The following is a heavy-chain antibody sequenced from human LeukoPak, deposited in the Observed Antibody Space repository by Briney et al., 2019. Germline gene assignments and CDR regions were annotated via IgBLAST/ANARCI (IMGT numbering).Heavy chain of an antibody. Sequence: RASVKVSCKASGYTFTSYYMHWVRQAPGQGLEWMGRINPNSGGTNYAQKFQGRVTMTRDTSISTAYMELSRLRSDDTAVYYCARKAAGTPFDYWGQGTLVTVSS. V-gene: IGHV1-2*06. J-gene: IGHJ4*02. CDR1: GYTFTSYY. CDR2: INPNSGGT. CDR3: ARKAAGTPFDY. D-gene: IGHD6-13*01.